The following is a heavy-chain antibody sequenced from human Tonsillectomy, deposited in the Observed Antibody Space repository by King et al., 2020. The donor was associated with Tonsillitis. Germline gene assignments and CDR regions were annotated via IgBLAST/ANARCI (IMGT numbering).Heavy chain of an antibody. V-gene: IGHV3-48*02. CDR2: ISYSGSPI. D-gene: IGHD6-13*01. Sequence: VQLVESGGGLVPPGGSLTLSCTASGFTFTTYSMNWVRQAPGKGLEWVSYISYSGSPIYYADSVKGRFTISRDNVKNSLYLQMSSLRDDDTAVYYCARGPPAYSASWHVGYWGQGTLVTVSS. CDR1: GFTFTTYS. J-gene: IGHJ4*02. CDR3: ARGPPAYSASWHVGY.